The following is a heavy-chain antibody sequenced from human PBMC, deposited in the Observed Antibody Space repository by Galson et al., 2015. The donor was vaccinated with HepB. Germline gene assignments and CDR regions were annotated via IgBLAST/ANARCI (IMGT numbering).Heavy chain of an antibody. D-gene: IGHD6-19*01. CDR1: GVSISPSLYY. J-gene: IGHJ4*02. CDR3: ARLLRGRYASGWSVFDS. Sequence: ETLSLTCTVSGVSISPSLYYWGWSRQTPRKGPAWIGGIYYSGTTYYSPSLKSRLTMSVATPKNLFSLTLRSVTAADTAVYYCARLLRGRYASGWSVFDSWGQGALVTVSS. V-gene: IGHV4-39*07. CDR2: IYYSGTT.